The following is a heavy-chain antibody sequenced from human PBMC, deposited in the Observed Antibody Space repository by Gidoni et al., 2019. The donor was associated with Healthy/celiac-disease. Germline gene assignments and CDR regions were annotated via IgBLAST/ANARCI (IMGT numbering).Heavy chain of an antibody. D-gene: IGHD6-19*01. CDR2: INSDGSST. CDR3: ARGWSGWSQSNYYYYYGMDV. J-gene: IGHJ6*02. CDR1: GFTFSSYW. V-gene: IGHV3-74*01. Sequence: EVQLVESGGGLVQPVGSLSLSCAASGFTFSSYWMPWVRQAPGKGLVWVSRINSDGSSTSYADSVKGRFTISRDNAKNTLYLQMNSLRAEDTAVYYCARGWSGWSQSNYYYYYGMDVWGQGTTVTVSS.